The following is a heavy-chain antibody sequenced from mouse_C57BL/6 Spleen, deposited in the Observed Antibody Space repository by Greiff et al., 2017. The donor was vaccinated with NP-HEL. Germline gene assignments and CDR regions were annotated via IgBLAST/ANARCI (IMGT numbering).Heavy chain of an antibody. CDR2: IYPGDGDT. D-gene: IGHD1-1*01. J-gene: IGHJ4*01. V-gene: IGHV1-82*01. Sequence: QVQLQQSGPELVKPGASVKISCKASGYAFSSSWMNWVKQRPGKGLEWIGRIYPGDGDTNYNGKFKGKATLTADKSSSTAYMQLSSLTSEDSAVYFCARSPYGSSPYYAMDYWGQGTSVTVSS. CDR3: ARSPYGSSPYYAMDY. CDR1: GYAFSSSW.